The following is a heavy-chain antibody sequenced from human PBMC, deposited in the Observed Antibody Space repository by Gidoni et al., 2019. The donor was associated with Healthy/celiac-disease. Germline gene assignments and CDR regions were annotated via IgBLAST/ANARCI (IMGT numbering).Heavy chain of an antibody. V-gene: IGHV4-4*02. Sequence: QVQLQESGPGLVKPSGTLSLTCAVSGGSISSSNWWSWVRQPPGKGLEWTGEIYHSGSTNYNPSLKSRVTISVYKSKNQFSLKLSSVTDADTAVYDCARGGGFDYWGQGTLVTVSS. D-gene: IGHD3-16*01. CDR1: GGSISSSNW. J-gene: IGHJ4*02. CDR3: ARGGGFDY. CDR2: IYHSGST.